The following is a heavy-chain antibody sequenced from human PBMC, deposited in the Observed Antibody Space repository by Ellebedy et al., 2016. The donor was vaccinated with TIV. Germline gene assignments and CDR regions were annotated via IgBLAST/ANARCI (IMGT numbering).Heavy chain of an antibody. J-gene: IGHJ4*02. V-gene: IGHV3-23*01. CDR2: MSGTGGLT. Sequence: GESLKISCAASGFTFSSFAMSWVRQAPGKGLEWVSGMSGTGGLTYYADSVKGRFTISRDNSKNTLSLQMNSLRVEDTAIYYCARDLFWCGRIDYWGQGSLVTVSS. D-gene: IGHD2-8*02. CDR3: ARDLFWCGRIDY. CDR1: GFTFSSFA.